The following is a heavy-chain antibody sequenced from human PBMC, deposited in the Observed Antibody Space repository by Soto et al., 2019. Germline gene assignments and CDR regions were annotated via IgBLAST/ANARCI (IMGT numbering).Heavy chain of an antibody. J-gene: IGHJ5*02. Sequence: SQTLSLTCAISGDSVSSNSAAWNWIRQSPSRGLEWLGRTYYRSKWYNDYAVSVKSRITINPDTSKNQFSLQLNSVAPEDTAVYYCARENTDIVAPEGFDPWGQGTLVTVSS. V-gene: IGHV6-1*01. CDR2: TYYRSKWYN. CDR3: ARENTDIVAPEGFDP. CDR1: GDSVSSNSAA. D-gene: IGHD5-12*01.